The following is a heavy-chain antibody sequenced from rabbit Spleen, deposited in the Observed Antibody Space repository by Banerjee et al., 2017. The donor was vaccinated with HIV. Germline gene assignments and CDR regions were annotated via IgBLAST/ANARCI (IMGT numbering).Heavy chain of an antibody. V-gene: IGHV1S45*01. Sequence: QEQLVESGGGLVKPEGSLTLTCTASGFTLSTHWICWVRQAPGKGLEWIGCVYNGDGNTYYATWVNGRFTISKASSTTVTLQMSSLTAADTAAYFCTRAAYPTHFYLDYFSLWGPGTLVTVS. J-gene: IGHJ4*01. D-gene: IGHD6-1*01. CDR3: TRAAYPTHFYLDYFSL. CDR2: VYNGDGNT. CDR1: GFTLSTHW.